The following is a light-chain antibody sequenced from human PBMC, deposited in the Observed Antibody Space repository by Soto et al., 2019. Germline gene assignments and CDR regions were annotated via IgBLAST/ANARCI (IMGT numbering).Light chain of an antibody. J-gene: IGKJ4*01. Sequence: EIVLTQSPSTLSFSPWERSTLSFMASQSVSSFLAWYQQKPGQAPRLLIYDASNKATGIPARFSGSGSGTDFTLTINSLEPEDFAVYYCQQRSNWPLTFGGGTKVDIK. CDR2: DAS. CDR1: QSVSSF. V-gene: IGKV3-11*01. CDR3: QQRSNWPLT.